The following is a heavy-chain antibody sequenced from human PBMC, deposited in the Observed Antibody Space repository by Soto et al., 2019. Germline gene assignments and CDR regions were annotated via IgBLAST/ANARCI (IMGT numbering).Heavy chain of an antibody. CDR2: IYYSGST. CDR3: ARASYGSARGWFDP. CDR1: GGSISSSSYY. V-gene: IGHV4-39*01. J-gene: IGHJ5*02. D-gene: IGHD3-10*01. Sequence: QLQLQESGPGLVKPSETLSLTCTVSGGSISSSSYYWGWIRQPPGKGLEWIGSIYYSGSTYYNPSPKSRVTISVDTSKNQFSLKLSSVTAADTAVYYCARASYGSARGWFDPWGQGTLVTVSS.